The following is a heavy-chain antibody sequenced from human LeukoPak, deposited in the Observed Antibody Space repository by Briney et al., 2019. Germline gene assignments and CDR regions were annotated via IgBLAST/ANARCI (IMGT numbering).Heavy chain of an antibody. D-gene: IGHD6-13*01. CDR2: ISGHNGNT. Sequence: SVTVSCKASGYSFTSYLISWVRLVPGQGLEWMGWISGHNGNTDYALRFKDIVTLTTDTSSSTAYMELRSLTSDDTAVYFCARIWAEFQLVCDFWGHGKLGSVSP. V-gene: IGHV1-18*01. CDR1: GYSFTSYL. J-gene: IGHJ4*01. CDR3: ARIWAEFQLVCDF.